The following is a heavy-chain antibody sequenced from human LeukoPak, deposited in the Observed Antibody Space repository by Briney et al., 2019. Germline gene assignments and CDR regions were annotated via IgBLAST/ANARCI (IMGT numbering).Heavy chain of an antibody. V-gene: IGHV3-33*01. J-gene: IGHJ4*02. CDR2: IWYDGSNK. CDR3: AREQWLSYYFDY. D-gene: IGHD3-22*01. CDR1: GFTFSSYG. Sequence: PGGSLRLSCAASGFTFSSYGTHWVRQAPGKGLEWVAVIWYDGSNKYYADSVKGRFTISRDNSKNTLYLQMNSLRAEDTAVYYCAREQWLSYYFDYWGQGTLVTVSS.